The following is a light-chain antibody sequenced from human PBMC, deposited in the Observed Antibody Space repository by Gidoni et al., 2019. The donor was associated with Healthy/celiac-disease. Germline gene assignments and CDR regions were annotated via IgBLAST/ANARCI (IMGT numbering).Light chain of an antibody. Sequence: QSALTQPASVSGSPGQSITISCTGTSSDVGGYDHVSWCQQHPGKAPKLIIYEVNYRPSVVSNRFSGSKSGNTASLTISGLQAEDEADYYCSSYRSTSPHVVFGGGTKLTVL. CDR3: SSYRSTSPHVV. CDR1: SSDVGGYDH. J-gene: IGLJ2*01. V-gene: IGLV2-14*01. CDR2: EVN.